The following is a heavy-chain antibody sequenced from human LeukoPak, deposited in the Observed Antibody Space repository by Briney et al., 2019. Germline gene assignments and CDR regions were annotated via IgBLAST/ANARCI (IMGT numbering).Heavy chain of an antibody. CDR1: GGSISSRSYY. J-gene: IGHJ4*02. Sequence: PSETLSLTCTVSGGSISSRSYYWGWVRQPPGKGLEWIGTIYYSGSTYYNPSLKSRVTISVDTSKNQFSLKLSSVTAADTAVYYCARHPHYYGSIPLDYFDYWGQGTLVTVSS. V-gene: IGHV4-39*01. CDR2: IYYSGST. D-gene: IGHD3-10*01. CDR3: ARHPHYYGSIPLDYFDY.